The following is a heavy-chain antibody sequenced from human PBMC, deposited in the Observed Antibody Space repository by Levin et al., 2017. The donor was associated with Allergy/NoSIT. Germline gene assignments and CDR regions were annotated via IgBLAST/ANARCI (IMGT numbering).Heavy chain of an antibody. V-gene: IGHV4-59*01. CDR1: GGSISGSY. CDR3: ARSPYGDYGIDF. J-gene: IGHJ4*02. CDR2: IYWTGIT. Sequence: SQTLSLPCTVSGGSISGSYWIWIRQSPVKGLEWIGYIYWTGITNYNPSLKSRLTISVDMSTNQFSLKLSSVTAADTAVYYCARSPYGDYGIDFWGQGTLVTVSS. D-gene: IGHD4-17*01.